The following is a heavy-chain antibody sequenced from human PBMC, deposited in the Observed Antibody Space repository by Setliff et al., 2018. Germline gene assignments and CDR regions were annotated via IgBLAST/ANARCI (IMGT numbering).Heavy chain of an antibody. D-gene: IGHD3-3*01. CDR3: ARGGFFGYNADF. CDR2: INHSGIT. J-gene: IGHJ4*02. Sequence: SETLSLTCAVYGGSFSGYYWTWIRQSPGRGLEWIGEINHSGITNYNPSLKSRLTIAVVTSKNEFSLILASVTAADTAVYYCARGGFFGYNADFWGQGALVTVSS. CDR1: GGSFSGYY. V-gene: IGHV4-34*01.